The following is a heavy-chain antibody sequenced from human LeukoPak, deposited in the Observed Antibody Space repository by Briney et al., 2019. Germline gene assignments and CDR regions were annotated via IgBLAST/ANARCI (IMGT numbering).Heavy chain of an antibody. CDR2: INPNSGGT. J-gene: IGHJ4*02. V-gene: IGHV1-2*02. CDR1: GYTFTGYY. Sequence: ASVKVSCKASGYTFTGYYMHWVRQAPGQGLEWIGWINPNSGGTNYAQKFQGRVTMTRDTSISTAYMELSRLRSDDTAVYYCARSRGLELLRFDYWGQGTLVTVSS. D-gene: IGHD1-7*01. CDR3: ARSRGLELLRFDY.